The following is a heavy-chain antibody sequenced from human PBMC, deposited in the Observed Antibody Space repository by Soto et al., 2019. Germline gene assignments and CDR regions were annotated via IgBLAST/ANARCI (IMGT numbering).Heavy chain of an antibody. D-gene: IGHD3-3*01. CDR2: IYETGNT. CDR3: ARGLEYVYGMDV. J-gene: IGHJ6*02. CDR1: GGSINSGVHS. Sequence: PSETLSLTCAVSGGSINSGVHSWSWIRQSPGKGLEWIGFIYETGNTFYNPSLKSRVTISADRSKNQFSLKLSSVTAADTAVYYCARGLEYVYGMDVWGQGTTVTVSS. V-gene: IGHV4-30-2*06.